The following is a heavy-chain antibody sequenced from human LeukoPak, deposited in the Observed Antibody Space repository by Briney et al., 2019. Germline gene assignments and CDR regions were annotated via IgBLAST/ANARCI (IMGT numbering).Heavy chain of an antibody. D-gene: IGHD5-18*01. V-gene: IGHV1-8*01. CDR3: ARGKRYSYGYLLY. J-gene: IGHJ4*02. CDR1: GYTFTSYD. CDR2: MNPNSGNT. Sequence: ASVKVSCKASGYTFTSYDINWVRQATGQGLEWXXWMNPNSGNTGYAQKFQGRVTMTRNTSISTAYMELSSLRSEDTAVYYCARGKRYSYGYLLYWGQGTLVTVSS.